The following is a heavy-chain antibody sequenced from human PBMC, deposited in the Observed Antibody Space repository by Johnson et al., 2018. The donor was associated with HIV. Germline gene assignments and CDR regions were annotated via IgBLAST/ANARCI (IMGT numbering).Heavy chain of an antibody. D-gene: IGHD4-23*01. CDR1: GFTFSGYG. V-gene: IGHV3-30*18. J-gene: IGHJ3*02. Sequence: VHLVESGGGEVQPGRSLRLSCAASGFTFSGYGMHWVRQAPGKGLEWVAVISYDGSNKYYAESVRGRFTISRDNSKNTLYLQMNSLTTEDTAVYDCANRGDYGGNNGFDIWGQGTMVTVSS. CDR3: ANRGDYGGNNGFDI. CDR2: ISYDGSNK.